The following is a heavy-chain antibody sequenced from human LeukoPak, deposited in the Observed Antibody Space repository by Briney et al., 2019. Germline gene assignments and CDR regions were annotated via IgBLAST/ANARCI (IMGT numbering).Heavy chain of an antibody. CDR3: ARLGYGDSNCFDP. CDR1: GYSFSTYW. Sequence: GESLKISCKGSGYSFSTYWIAWVRQMPGKGLEGMGIIYPGDSDSRYSPSFQAQVTISADKSISTASLQWSSLPASDPPMYSCARLGYGDSNCFDPRGQGTLVTVSS. CDR2: IYPGDSDS. D-gene: IGHD4-17*01. J-gene: IGHJ5*02. V-gene: IGHV5-51*01.